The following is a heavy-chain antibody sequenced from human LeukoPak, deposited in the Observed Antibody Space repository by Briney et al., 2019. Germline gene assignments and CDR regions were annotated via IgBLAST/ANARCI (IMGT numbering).Heavy chain of an antibody. D-gene: IGHD2-21*02. CDR3: ARQMAYCGGDCYSRLFDY. CDR2: ISSSSSYI. V-gene: IGHV3-21*01. CDR1: GLTFSSYS. J-gene: IGHJ4*02. Sequence: GGSLRLSCAASGLTFSSYSMNWVRQAPGKGLEWVSSISSSSSYICYADSVKGRFTISRDNAKNSLYLQMNSLRAEDTAVYYCARQMAYCGGDCYSRLFDYWGQGTLVTVSS.